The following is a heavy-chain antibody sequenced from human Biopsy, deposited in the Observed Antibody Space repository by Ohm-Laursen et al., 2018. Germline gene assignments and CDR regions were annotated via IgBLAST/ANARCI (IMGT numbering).Heavy chain of an antibody. CDR2: ISYSRDT. D-gene: IGHD6-19*01. V-gene: IGHV4-59*08. CDR1: GGPISGSS. Sequence: SETLSLTCIVSGGPISGSSWSWIRQAPGKGLEWIGYISYSRDTNYNPSLKSRITISVDTSKNQFSLKLTSVTAADTAVYYCAKHGSGWTGDDAFHIWGQGTMVTVSS. J-gene: IGHJ3*02. CDR3: AKHGSGWTGDDAFHI.